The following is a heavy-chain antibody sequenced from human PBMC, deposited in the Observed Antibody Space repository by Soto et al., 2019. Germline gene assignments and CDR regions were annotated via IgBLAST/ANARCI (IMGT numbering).Heavy chain of an antibody. CDR1: GFTFSSYA. CDR2: ISGSGGST. J-gene: IGHJ4*02. CDR3: AKSPGGSGYDFDDY. V-gene: IGHV3-23*01. Sequence: GESLKISCAASGFTFSSYAMSWVRQAPGKGLEWVSAISGSGGSTYYADSVKGRFTISRDNSKNTLYLQMNSLRAEDTAVYYCAKSPGGSGYDFDDYWGQGTLVTVSS. D-gene: IGHD5-12*01.